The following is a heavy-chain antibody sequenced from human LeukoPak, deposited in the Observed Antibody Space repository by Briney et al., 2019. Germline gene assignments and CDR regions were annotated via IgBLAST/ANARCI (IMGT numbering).Heavy chain of an antibody. D-gene: IGHD2-2*02. CDR2: ISSSSNYI. CDR1: GFTFSTYT. Sequence: GGSLRLSCAASGFTFSTYTMNWVRQAPGKGLEWVSSISSSSNYIYYADSVKGRFTISRDNAKNSLYLQVNSLRAEDTAVYYCARGDQYRGVRSFDYWGQGTLVTVSS. J-gene: IGHJ4*02. V-gene: IGHV3-21*04. CDR3: ARGDQYRGVRSFDY.